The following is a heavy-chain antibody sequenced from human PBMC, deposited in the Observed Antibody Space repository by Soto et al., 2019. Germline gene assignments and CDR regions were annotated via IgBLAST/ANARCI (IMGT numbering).Heavy chain of an antibody. D-gene: IGHD2-2*01. V-gene: IGHV4-39*01. Sequence: QLQLQESGPGLVKPSETLSLTCTVSGASITTNNYYWGCLRQPPGKGLEWIATISYSGTTYYNPSLKSRLTISVEASRNQFSLRLNSVTAADTAVYYCARPVVPGWVDPWGQGTLVTLSS. CDR3: ARPVVPGWVDP. CDR2: ISYSGTT. CDR1: GASITTNNYY. J-gene: IGHJ5*02.